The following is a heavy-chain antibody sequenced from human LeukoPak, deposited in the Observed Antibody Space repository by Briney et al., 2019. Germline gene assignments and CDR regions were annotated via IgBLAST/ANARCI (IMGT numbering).Heavy chain of an antibody. D-gene: IGHD3-22*01. J-gene: IGHJ4*02. V-gene: IGHV1-18*01. CDR1: GYTFTSYG. CDR3: ARDGYVYDTTGYYLR. CDR2: ISGYSGNT. Sequence: ASVKVSCKASGYTFTSYGISWVRQAPGQGLEWMGWISGYSGNTKYAQNLQGRVTVTTDTSTSTAYMELRSLSSDDTAVYYCARDGYVYDTTGYYLRWGQGTLVTVSS.